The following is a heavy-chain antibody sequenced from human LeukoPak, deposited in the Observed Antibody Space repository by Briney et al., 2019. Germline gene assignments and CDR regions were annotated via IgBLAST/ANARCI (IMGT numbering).Heavy chain of an antibody. CDR1: GFTFSSYS. CDR2: ISSSSSYI. Sequence: GGSLRLSCAASGFTFSSYSMNWVRQAPGKGLEWVSSISSSSSYIYYADSVKGRFTISRDNAKNSLYLQMNSLRAEDTAVYYCARWGSNPLYQPPLPGCAFDIWGQGTMVTISS. J-gene: IGHJ3*02. V-gene: IGHV3-21*01. CDR3: ARWGSNPLYQPPLPGCAFDI. D-gene: IGHD2-2*01.